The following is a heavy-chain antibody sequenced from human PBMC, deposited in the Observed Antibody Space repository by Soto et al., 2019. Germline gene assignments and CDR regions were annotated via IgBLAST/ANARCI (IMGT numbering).Heavy chain of an antibody. CDR1: GFTFSSYA. J-gene: IGHJ1*01. CDR3: AKGVPGIAVAGTGYFQH. CDR2: ISGSGDST. Sequence: GGSLRLSCAASGFTFSSYAMSWVRQAPGKGLEWVSAISGSGDSTYYADSVKGRFTISRDNSKNTLYLQMNSLRAEGTAVYYCAKGVPGIAVAGTGYFQHWGQGTLVTVSS. V-gene: IGHV3-23*01. D-gene: IGHD6-19*01.